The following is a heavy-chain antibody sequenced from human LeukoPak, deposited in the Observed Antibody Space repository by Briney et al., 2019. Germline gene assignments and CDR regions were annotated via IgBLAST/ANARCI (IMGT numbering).Heavy chain of an antibody. CDR1: GYSISSDY. Sequence: SETLSLTCAVSGYSISSDYWGWIRQPPGKGLEWIGNVYHSGSTYKNPSLKSRVSISLDTSNNQFSLKLTSVTAADTTIYYCARLSGAPVRHPIFHFDYWGQGTLVTVSS. J-gene: IGHJ4*02. V-gene: IGHV4-38-2*01. CDR2: VYHSGST. CDR3: ARLSGAPVRHPIFHFDY. D-gene: IGHD3-9*01.